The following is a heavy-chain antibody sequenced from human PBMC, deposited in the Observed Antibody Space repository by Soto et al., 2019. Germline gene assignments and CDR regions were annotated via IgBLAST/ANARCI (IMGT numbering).Heavy chain of an antibody. J-gene: IGHJ4*02. V-gene: IGHV4-30-4*08. CDR3: ARDAYDTSGLYDY. Sequence: PSETLSLTCTVSGGSITSGDYYWSWIRQPPGKGLEWIGYIYYTGTTYYNPSLKSRVTISRDTSRNQFSLDLSSLAAADTAVYYCARDAYDTSGLYDYWGLGILVTVSS. CDR1: GGSITSGDYY. CDR2: IYYTGTT. D-gene: IGHD3-22*01.